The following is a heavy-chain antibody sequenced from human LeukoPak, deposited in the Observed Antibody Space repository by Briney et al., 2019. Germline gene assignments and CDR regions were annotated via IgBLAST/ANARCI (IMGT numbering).Heavy chain of an antibody. V-gene: IGHV1-2*02. CDR3: ARYGSGSPFDY. J-gene: IGHJ4*02. CDR2: INPNSGGT. CDR1: GYTFTGYY. Sequence: ASVKVSCKASGYTFTGYYMHWVRQAPGQGLEWMGWINPNSGGTNYAQKFQGRVTITADKSTSTAYMELSSLRSEDTAVYYCARYGSGSPFDYWGQGTLVTVSS. D-gene: IGHD3-10*01.